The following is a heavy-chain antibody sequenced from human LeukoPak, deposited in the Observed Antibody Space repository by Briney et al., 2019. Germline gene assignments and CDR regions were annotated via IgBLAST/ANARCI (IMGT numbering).Heavy chain of an antibody. CDR1: GFTFSSSW. J-gene: IGHJ1*01. V-gene: IGHV3-74*01. Sequence: GGSLRLSCAVSGFTFSSSWMHWVRQAPGKGLVWVSHIKTDGSTTACADSVKGRFTISRDNSKNTLYLQMNSLRAEDTAVYYCARAYRNYYDTSGASGHWGQGTLVTVSS. CDR3: ARAYRNYYDTSGASGH. CDR2: IKTDGSTT. D-gene: IGHD3-22*01.